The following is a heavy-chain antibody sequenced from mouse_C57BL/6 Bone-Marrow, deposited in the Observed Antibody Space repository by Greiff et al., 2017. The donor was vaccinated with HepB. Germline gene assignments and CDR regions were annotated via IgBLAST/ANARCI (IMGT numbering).Heavy chain of an antibody. CDR2: INYDGSST. Sequence: EVKLVESEGGLVQPGSSMKLSCTASGFTFSDYYMAWVRQVPEKGLEWVANINYDGSSTYYLDSLKSRFIISRDNAKNILYLQMSSLKSEDTATYYCARVGSRRDWYFDVWGTGTTVTVSS. V-gene: IGHV5-16*01. J-gene: IGHJ1*03. D-gene: IGHD1-1*01. CDR3: ARVGSRRDWYFDV. CDR1: GFTFSDYY.